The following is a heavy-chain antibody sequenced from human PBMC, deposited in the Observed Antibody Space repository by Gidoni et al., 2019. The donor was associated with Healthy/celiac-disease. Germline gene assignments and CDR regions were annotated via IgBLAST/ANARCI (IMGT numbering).Heavy chain of an antibody. J-gene: IGHJ4*02. CDR3: VRGGITGTDFDY. V-gene: IGHV3-64D*06. CDR1: GFPFSSSA. D-gene: IGHD1-20*01. Sequence: EVQLVESGGGLVQPGGSLRLSGSDSGFPFSSSAMHWVRQAPGKGLEYGSAISSNVGSTYYADSVKGRFTISRDNSKNTLYLQMSSLRAEDTAVYYCVRGGITGTDFDYWGQGTLVTVSS. CDR2: ISSNVGST.